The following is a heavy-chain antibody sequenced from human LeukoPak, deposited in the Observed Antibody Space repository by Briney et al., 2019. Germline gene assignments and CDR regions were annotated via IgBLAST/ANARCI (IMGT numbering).Heavy chain of an antibody. J-gene: IGHJ6*02. CDR3: ARDRPYYYSYYYYGMDV. CDR1: GYTFTSYD. V-gene: IGHV1-8*01. CDR2: MNPNSGNT. D-gene: IGHD1-26*01. Sequence: GASVKVSCKASGYTFTSYDINWVRQATGQGLEWMGWMNPNSGNTGYAQKFQGRVTMTRNTSISTAYMELRSLRSDDTAVYYCARDRPYYYSYYYYGMDVWGQGTTVTVSS.